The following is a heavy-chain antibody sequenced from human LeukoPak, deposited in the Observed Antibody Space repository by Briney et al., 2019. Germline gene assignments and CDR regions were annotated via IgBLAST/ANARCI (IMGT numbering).Heavy chain of an antibody. V-gene: IGHV3-53*01. D-gene: IGHD1-26*01. CDR3: ARGLVGGTDAFDI. CDR2: IYSGGST. J-gene: IGHJ3*02. CDR1: GFTVSSNY. Sequence: PGGSLRLSCAASGFTVSSNYMSWVRQAPGKGLEWVSVIYSGGSTYYADSVKGRFTISRDNSKNTLYLQMNSLRAEDTAVYHCARGLVGGTDAFDIWGQGTKVPVSS.